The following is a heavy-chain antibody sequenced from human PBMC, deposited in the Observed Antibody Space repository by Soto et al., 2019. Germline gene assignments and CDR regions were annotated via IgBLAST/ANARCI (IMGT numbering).Heavy chain of an antibody. Sequence: QITLKESGPTLVKPTQTLTLTCTFSGFSLSTSGVGVGWIRQPPGKALEWLALIYWDDDKRYSPSLKSRLTIXXDXSXXQVVLTMTNMDPVDTATYYCAHTMVRGDSIAAIDYWGQGTLVTVSS. CDR1: GFSLSTSGVG. D-gene: IGHD3-10*01. J-gene: IGHJ4*02. V-gene: IGHV2-5*02. CDR2: IYWDDDK. CDR3: AHTMVRGDSIAAIDY.